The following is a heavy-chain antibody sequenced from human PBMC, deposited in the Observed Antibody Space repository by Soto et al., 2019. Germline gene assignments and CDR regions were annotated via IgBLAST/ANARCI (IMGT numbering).Heavy chain of an antibody. J-gene: IGHJ4*02. D-gene: IGHD5-12*01. Sequence: QVQLQESGPGLVKPSQTLSLTCTVSGGSISSGGYYWSWIRQHPGKGLEWIGYIYSSGSTYYNPSLKSRVTISVDTSKNQFSLKLSAVTSANTAVYYCASTPGGIVATAFIFDYWGQGTLVTVSS. CDR1: GGSISSGGYY. CDR3: ASTPGGIVATAFIFDY. V-gene: IGHV4-31*03. CDR2: IYSSGST.